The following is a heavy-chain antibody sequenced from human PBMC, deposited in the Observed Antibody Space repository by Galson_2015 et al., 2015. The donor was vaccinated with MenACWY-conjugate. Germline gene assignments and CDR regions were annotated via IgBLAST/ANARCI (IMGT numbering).Heavy chain of an antibody. CDR1: GYTSTTDS. CDR2: INPSSGTT. CDR3: AGRNSSGGRGDFDY. J-gene: IGHJ4*02. V-gene: IGHV1-46*01. Sequence: SVKVSCKASGYTSTTDSIHWVRQAPGQGLEWMGRINPSSGTTTYAQKLQGRVTMTRDTSYMELYSLRSEDTAVYYCAGRNSSGGRGDFDYWGQGTLVTVSS. D-gene: IGHD2-15*01.